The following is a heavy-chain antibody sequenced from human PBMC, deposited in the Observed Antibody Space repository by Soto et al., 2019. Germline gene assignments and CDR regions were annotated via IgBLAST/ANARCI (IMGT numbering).Heavy chain of an antibody. V-gene: IGHV1-69*13. CDR3: ARVHGVDCSSTSCTIYYYYGMDV. CDR1: GGTFSSYA. D-gene: IGHD2-2*01. J-gene: IGHJ6*02. Sequence: ASVKVSCKASGGTFSSYAISWVRQAPGQGLEWMGGIIPIFGTANYAQKFQGRVTITADESTSTAYMELSSLRSEDTAVYYCARVHGVDCSSTSCTIYYYYGMDVWGQGTTVTVSS. CDR2: IIPIFGTA.